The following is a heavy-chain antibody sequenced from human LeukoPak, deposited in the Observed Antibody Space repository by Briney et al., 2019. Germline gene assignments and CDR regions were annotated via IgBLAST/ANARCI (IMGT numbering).Heavy chain of an antibody. J-gene: IGHJ6*02. Sequence: GESLKISCKGSGYSINNYWIGWVRQMPGKGLEWMGIIYLGDSDTRYSPSFQGQVTISADKSISTAYLQWSSLKASDTAIYFCVYCSGGSSSYGMDVWGQGTTVTVSS. V-gene: IGHV5-51*01. CDR1: GYSINNYW. CDR3: VYCSGGSSSYGMDV. CDR2: IYLGDSDT. D-gene: IGHD2-15*01.